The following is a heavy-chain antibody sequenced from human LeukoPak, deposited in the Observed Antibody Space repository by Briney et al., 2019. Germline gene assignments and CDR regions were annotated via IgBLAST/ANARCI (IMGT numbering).Heavy chain of an antibody. V-gene: IGHV3-11*01. D-gene: IGHD6-13*01. J-gene: IGHJ6*03. CDR3: ASIKIAAAGTFYYYYYMDV. CDR1: GFTFSDYY. CDR2: ISSSGSTI. Sequence: GGSLRLSCAASGFTFSDYYMSWIRQAPGKGLEWVSYISSSGSTIYYADSVKGRFTISRDNAKNSLYLQVNSLRAEDTAVYYCASIKIAAAGTFYYYYYMDVWGKGTTVTVSS.